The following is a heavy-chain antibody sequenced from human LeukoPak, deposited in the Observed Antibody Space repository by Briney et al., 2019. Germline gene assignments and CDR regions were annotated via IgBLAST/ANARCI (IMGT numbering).Heavy chain of an antibody. J-gene: IGHJ4*02. V-gene: IGHV3-74*01. CDR1: GNYC. D-gene: IGHD2/OR15-2a*01. CDR3: VSFYETY. CDR2: INSDGSWT. Sequence: GGSLRLSCAASGNYCMHWVRKAPGKGLVWVSHINSDGSWTSYADSVKGRFTISKDNAKNTVYLQMNSLRAEDTAVYYCVSFYETYWGRGTLVTVSS.